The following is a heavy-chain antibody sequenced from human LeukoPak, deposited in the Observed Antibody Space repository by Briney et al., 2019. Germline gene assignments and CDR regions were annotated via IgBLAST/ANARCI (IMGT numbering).Heavy chain of an antibody. CDR3: ARDLGFGELSYDY. J-gene: IGHJ4*02. V-gene: IGHV1-2*02. CDR1: GYTFTSYD. CDR2: INPNSGGT. D-gene: IGHD3-10*01. Sequence: ASVKVSCKASGYTFTSYDINWVRQAPGQGLEWMGWINPNSGGTNYAQKFQGRVTMTRDTSISTAYMELSRLRSDDTAVYYCARDLGFGELSYDYWGQGTLVTVSS.